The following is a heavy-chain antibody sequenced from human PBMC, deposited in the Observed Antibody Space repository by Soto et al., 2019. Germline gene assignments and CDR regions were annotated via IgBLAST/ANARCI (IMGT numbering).Heavy chain of an antibody. D-gene: IGHD1-7*01. CDR3: ARHSNRNYGLYYFDY. CDR1: GGSVSSYY. Sequence: SEPLSLTCTVSGGSVSSYYWSWIRQSPGKGLEWIGFIYYSGSTKNKPSLKSRVSISVDTSKNQFSLKVSSATAADTAVYYCARHSNRNYGLYYFDYWGLGALVTVSS. J-gene: IGHJ4*02. V-gene: IGHV4-59*08. CDR2: IYYSGST.